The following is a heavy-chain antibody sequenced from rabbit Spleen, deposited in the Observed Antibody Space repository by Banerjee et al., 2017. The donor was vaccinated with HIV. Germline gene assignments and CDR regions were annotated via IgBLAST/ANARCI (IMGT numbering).Heavy chain of an antibody. CDR2: INVITGKA. Sequence: QEQLVESGGGLVKPEGSLKLSCTASGFSFSNKAVMCWVRQAPGKGLEWIACINVITGKALYASWAKGRFTISKTSSTTVTLQMTSLTAADTATYFCARRAVDDSYIVYDLWGQGTLVTVS. D-gene: IGHD6-1*01. CDR3: ARRAVDDSYIVYDL. V-gene: IGHV1S45*01. CDR1: GFSFSNKAV. J-gene: IGHJ4*01.